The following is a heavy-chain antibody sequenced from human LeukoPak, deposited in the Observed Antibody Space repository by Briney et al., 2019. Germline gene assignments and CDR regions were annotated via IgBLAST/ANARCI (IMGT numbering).Heavy chain of an antibody. CDR3: ARPAILHNWFDP. Sequence: ASVKVSCKASGYTSTSYDINWVRQATGQGLEWMGWMNPNSGNTGYAQKFQGRVTMTRNTSISTAYMELSSLRSEDTAVYYCARPAILHNWFDPWGQGTLVTVSS. CDR1: GYTSTSYD. V-gene: IGHV1-8*01. D-gene: IGHD2-2*01. J-gene: IGHJ5*02. CDR2: MNPNSGNT.